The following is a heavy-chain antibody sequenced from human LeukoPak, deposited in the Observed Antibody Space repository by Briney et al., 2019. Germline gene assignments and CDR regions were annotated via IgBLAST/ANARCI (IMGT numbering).Heavy chain of an antibody. J-gene: IGHJ4*02. CDR3: ARWGSALIPGVIPFDY. D-gene: IGHD3-10*01. V-gene: IGHV4-31*03. CDR1: GVSLSSGGYH. CDR2: KYYTGDT. Sequence: SDTLSLTCTVSGVSLSSGGYHWSWLRQHPGKGLEWIGYKYYTGDTHYSPSLESRVTISVDPAKNQFSLRLKSVTAADTAVYYCARWGSALIPGVIPFDYWGQGTLVSVSS.